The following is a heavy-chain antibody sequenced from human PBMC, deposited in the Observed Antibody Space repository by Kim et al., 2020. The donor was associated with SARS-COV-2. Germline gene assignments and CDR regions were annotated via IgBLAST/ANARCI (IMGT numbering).Heavy chain of an antibody. CDR1: GFTFSSYD. Sequence: GGSLRLSCAASGFTFSSYDMNWVRQAPGKGLEWVSYISSSGSTIYYADSVKGRFTISRDNAKNSLYLQMNSLRAEDTAVYYCARDNIAAAGTGYDYWGQGTLVTVSS. V-gene: IGHV3-48*03. D-gene: IGHD6-13*01. CDR2: ISSSGSTI. J-gene: IGHJ4*02. CDR3: ARDNIAAAGTGYDY.